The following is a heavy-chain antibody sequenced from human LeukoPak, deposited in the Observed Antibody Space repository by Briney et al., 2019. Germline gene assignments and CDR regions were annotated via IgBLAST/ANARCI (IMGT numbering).Heavy chain of an antibody. CDR3: ARKVHGDYIFDY. CDR1: GYTFTGYD. J-gene: IGHJ4*02. D-gene: IGHD4-17*01. Sequence: ASVKVSCKASGYTFTGYDINWVRQATGQGLEWMGWMNPNSGNTGYTQKFQARVTMTRNTSISTAYLELSSLRSEDTAVYYCARKVHGDYIFDYWGQGTLVTVSS. CDR2: MNPNSGNT. V-gene: IGHV1-8*01.